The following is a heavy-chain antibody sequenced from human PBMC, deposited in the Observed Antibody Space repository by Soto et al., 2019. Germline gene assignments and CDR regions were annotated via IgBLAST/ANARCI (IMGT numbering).Heavy chain of an antibody. J-gene: IGHJ4*02. V-gene: IGHV1-69*01. Sequence: QVQLVQSGAEVKKPGSSGKVSCKAFGGIFSTYAISWLRQAPGQGLEWMGGIIPIFGTPNYAQRFQGRVTITADESTSTAYMELSRLRSEDTAVYYCARDRDDYGSGNYYNRIDFWGQGTLVTVSS. CDR2: IIPIFGTP. CDR1: GGIFSTYA. CDR3: ARDRDDYGSGNYYNRIDF. D-gene: IGHD3-10*01.